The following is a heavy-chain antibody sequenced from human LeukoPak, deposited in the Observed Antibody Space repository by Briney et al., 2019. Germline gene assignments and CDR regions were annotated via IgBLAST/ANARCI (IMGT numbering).Heavy chain of an antibody. CDR2: IYPGDSDT. CDR1: GSGFTSYW. V-gene: IGHV5-51*01. Sequence: GESLKISCKGSGSGFTSYWIGWVRQLPGKGLEWMGIIYPGDSDTRYSPSFQGQVTISADKSISTAYLQWSSLKASDTAMYYCARPAGYSSSSFDYWGQGTLVTVSS. D-gene: IGHD6-13*01. J-gene: IGHJ4*02. CDR3: ARPAGYSSSSFDY.